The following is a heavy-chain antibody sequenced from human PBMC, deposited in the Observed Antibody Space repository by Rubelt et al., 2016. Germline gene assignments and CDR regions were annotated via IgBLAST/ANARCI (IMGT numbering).Heavy chain of an antibody. Sequence: QVQLQESGPGLVKPSQTLSLTCTVAGGSLNSVPYYWGWVRQHPGQGLELIGHIYYSGSTYYNLSLKSRLSISLDMSKNQFSLKLSSVTAADTAVYYCTRLSGNYYFYMDVWGKGTTVTVS. CDR2: IYYSGST. V-gene: IGHV4-31*03. CDR3: TRLSGNYYFYMDV. CDR1: GGSLNSVPYY. J-gene: IGHJ6*03. D-gene: IGHD1-26*01.